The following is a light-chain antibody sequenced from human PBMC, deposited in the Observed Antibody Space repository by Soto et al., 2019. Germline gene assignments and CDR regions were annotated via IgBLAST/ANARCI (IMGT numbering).Light chain of an antibody. V-gene: IGKV3-20*01. Sequence: EVVLTQSPVTLSLSPGERATLSCRASQTVSRSNLAWFQKKPGQAPKVLIYDTSNRATGIPDRFSVSGSGTDFTLTISRLEPEDFAVYYCQQYDGPPFTFGPGTKVDIK. CDR3: QQYDGPPFT. J-gene: IGKJ3*01. CDR1: QTVSRSN. CDR2: DTS.